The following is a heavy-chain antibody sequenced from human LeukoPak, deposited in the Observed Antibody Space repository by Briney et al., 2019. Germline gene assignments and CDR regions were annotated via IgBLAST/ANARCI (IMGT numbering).Heavy chain of an antibody. D-gene: IGHD2-15*01. Sequence: GASVKVSCKASGGTFSSYAISWVRQAPGQGLEWMGGIIPIFGTANYAQKFQGRVTMTEDTSTDTAYMELRSLRSDDTAVYYCARDRLVDSSESVGGDYWGQGTLVTVSS. V-gene: IGHV1-69*06. CDR1: GGTFSSYA. CDR2: IIPIFGTA. J-gene: IGHJ4*02. CDR3: ARDRLVDSSESVGGDY.